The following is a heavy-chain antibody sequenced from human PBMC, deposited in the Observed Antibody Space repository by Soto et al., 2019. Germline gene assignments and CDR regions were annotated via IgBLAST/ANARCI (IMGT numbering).Heavy chain of an antibody. CDR1: GFSFSSYA. CDR2: ISGSGGST. CDR3: AKDSARYYYDSSGYPA. D-gene: IGHD3-22*01. J-gene: IGHJ5*02. Sequence: GGSLRLSCAASGFSFSSYAVSWVRQAPRKRLEWVSAISGSGGSTYYAESVKGRFTISRDNSKNKLYLQMNSLRAEDTAVYYCAKDSARYYYDSSGYPAWGQGTLVTVSS. V-gene: IGHV3-23*01.